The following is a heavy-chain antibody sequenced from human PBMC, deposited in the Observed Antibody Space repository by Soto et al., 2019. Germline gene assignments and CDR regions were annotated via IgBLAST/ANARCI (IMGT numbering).Heavy chain of an antibody. CDR1: GGTFSSYA. CDR2: IIPIFGTA. J-gene: IGHJ4*02. CDR3: ARPEALAYCGGDCYSRFDY. V-gene: IGHV1-69*13. Sequence: GASVKVSCKASGGTFSSYAISWVRQAPGQGLEWMGGIIPIFGTANYAQKFQGRVTITADESTSTAYMELSSLRSEDTAVYYCARPEALAYCGGDCYSRFDYWGQGTLVTVSS. D-gene: IGHD2-21*02.